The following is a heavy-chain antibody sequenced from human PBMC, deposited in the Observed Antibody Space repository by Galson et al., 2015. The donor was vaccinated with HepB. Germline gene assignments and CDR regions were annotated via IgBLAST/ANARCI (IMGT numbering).Heavy chain of an antibody. Sequence: SVKVSCKASGYSFSNYGFIWVRQAPGQGLEWMGWISVYNGNTDYAQKVQDRVTMTTDRSTRSAYMELRSLRSDDTAVYYCARYSSSLFSFAMDVWGQGATVPLS. D-gene: IGHD6-6*01. J-gene: IGHJ6*02. CDR2: ISVYNGNT. CDR1: GYSFSNYG. CDR3: ARYSSSLFSFAMDV. V-gene: IGHV1-18*04.